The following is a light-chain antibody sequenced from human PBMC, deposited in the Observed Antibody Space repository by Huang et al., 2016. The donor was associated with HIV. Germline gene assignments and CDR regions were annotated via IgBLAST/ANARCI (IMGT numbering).Light chain of an antibody. Sequence: EIVLTQSPGTLSLSPGERATLSCRASQSVSSTYLAWYQQRPGQAPRLLMYGASSRATGIPDRFSGSGSGTDFTLTISRLEPEDFAVYYCQQYDRSMYTFGQGTKLEIK. J-gene: IGKJ2*01. V-gene: IGKV3-20*01. CDR1: QSVSSTY. CDR3: QQYDRSMYT. CDR2: GAS.